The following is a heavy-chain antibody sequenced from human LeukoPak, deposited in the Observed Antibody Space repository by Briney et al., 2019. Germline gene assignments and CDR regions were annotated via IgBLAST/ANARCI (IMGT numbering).Heavy chain of an antibody. V-gene: IGHV4-61*02. D-gene: IGHD2-2*02. CDR2: IYTSGST. J-gene: IGHJ5*02. CDR3: ARDPYCSSTSCYTPWFDP. CDR1: GGSISSSSYY. Sequence: RPSETLSLTCTVSGGSISSSSYYWGWIRQPAGKGLEWIGRIYTSGSTNYNPSLKSRVTMSVDTSKNQFSLKLSSVTAADTAVYYCARDPYCSSTSCYTPWFDPWGQGTLVTVSS.